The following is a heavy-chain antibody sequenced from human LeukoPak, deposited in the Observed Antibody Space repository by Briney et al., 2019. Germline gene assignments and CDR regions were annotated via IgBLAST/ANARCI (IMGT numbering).Heavy chain of an antibody. D-gene: IGHD4-17*01. V-gene: IGHV3-74*01. J-gene: IGHJ4*02. CDR1: GFTFSSYW. CDR2: INSDGSST. CDR3: ARDRSYGDYGAFDY. Sequence: QPGGSLRLSCAASGFTFSSYWMHWVRQAPGKGLVWVSRINSDGSSTSYADSVRGRFTISRDNAKNTLYLQMNSLRAEDTAVYYCARDRSYGDYGAFDYWGQGTLVTVSS.